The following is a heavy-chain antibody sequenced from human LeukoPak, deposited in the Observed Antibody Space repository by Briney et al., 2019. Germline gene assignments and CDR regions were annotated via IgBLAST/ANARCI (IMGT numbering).Heavy chain of an antibody. J-gene: IGHJ5*02. V-gene: IGHV3-21*01. D-gene: IGHD6-19*01. CDR3: ARVGARSSGWFDP. Sequence: VGSLRLSCAASGFTFSSYSMNWVRQAPGKGLEWVSSISSSSSYIYYADSVKGRFTISRDNAKNSLYLQMNSLRAEDTAVYYCARVGARSSGWFDPWGQGTLVTVSS. CDR2: ISSSSSYI. CDR1: GFTFSSYS.